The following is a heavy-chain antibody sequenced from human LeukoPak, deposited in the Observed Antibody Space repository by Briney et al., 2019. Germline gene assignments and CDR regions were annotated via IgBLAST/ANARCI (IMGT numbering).Heavy chain of an antibody. V-gene: IGHV1-69*04. J-gene: IGHJ5*02. Sequence: ASVKVSCKASGGTFSSYAISWVRQAPGQGLEWMGRIIPILGIANYAQKFQGRVTITADKSTSTAYMELSSLRSEDTAVYYCARGGKLGLSNWFDPWGQGTLVTVSS. CDR1: GGTFSSYA. CDR3: ARGGKLGLSNWFDP. D-gene: IGHD2/OR15-2a*01. CDR2: IIPILGIA.